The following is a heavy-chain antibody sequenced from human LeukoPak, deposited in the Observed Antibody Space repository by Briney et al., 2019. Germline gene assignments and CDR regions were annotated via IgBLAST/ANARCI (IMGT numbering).Heavy chain of an antibody. J-gene: IGHJ4*02. D-gene: IGHD2-2*01. CDR1: GYSISSGYY. Sequence: PSETLSLTCTVSGYSISSGYYWGWIRQPPGKGLEWIGSIYHSGSTYYNPSLKSRVTISVDTSKNQFSLKLSSVTAADTAVYYCARHISGGVVPAAPGGYWGQGTLVTVSS. CDR3: ARHISGGVVPAAPGGY. CDR2: IYHSGST. V-gene: IGHV4-38-2*02.